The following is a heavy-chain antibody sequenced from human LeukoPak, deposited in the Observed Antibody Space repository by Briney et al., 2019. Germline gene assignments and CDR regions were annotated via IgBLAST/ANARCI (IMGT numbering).Heavy chain of an antibody. CDR2: INPNSGGI. Sequence: ASVKVSCKASGYTFTAYYMHWMRQAPGQGPEWMGWINPNSGGINFAQKFQGRVTMTSDTSISTAYMELSSLRSDDTAIYYCARAKVLVPDHWGQGTLVTVSS. V-gene: IGHV1-2*02. J-gene: IGHJ4*02. CDR3: ARAKVLVPDH. CDR1: GYTFTAYY.